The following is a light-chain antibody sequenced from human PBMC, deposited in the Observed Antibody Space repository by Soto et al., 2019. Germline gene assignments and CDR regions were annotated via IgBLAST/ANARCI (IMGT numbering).Light chain of an antibody. V-gene: IGLV2-14*03. J-gene: IGLJ1*01. CDR3: CSYTRYFSPYV. CDR2: GVT. Sequence: QSVLTQPASVSGSPGQSITISCTSTSSDIGGHDDVSWYQQHPGKVPKLLIYGVTDRPSGVSNRFSSSKSGNVASLTISGLQPAPDADYYCCSYTRYFSPYVFGTGTKVTVL. CDR1: SSDIGGHDD.